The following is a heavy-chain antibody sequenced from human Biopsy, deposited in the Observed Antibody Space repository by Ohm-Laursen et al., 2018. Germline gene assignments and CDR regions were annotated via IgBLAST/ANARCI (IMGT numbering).Heavy chain of an antibody. D-gene: IGHD3-22*01. J-gene: IGHJ5*02. Sequence: ASVKVSCKVSGYTFTGYHVHWVRQAPGQGLEWMGWINAKTGDTNYAQKFQGRVTMTRDTSISTAYVDLSSLRSDDTAVYYCTRGGYYYDSLAYYYWFDPWGQGTLVTVSS. V-gene: IGHV1-2*02. CDR3: TRGGYYYDSLAYYYWFDP. CDR1: GYTFTGYH. CDR2: INAKTGDT.